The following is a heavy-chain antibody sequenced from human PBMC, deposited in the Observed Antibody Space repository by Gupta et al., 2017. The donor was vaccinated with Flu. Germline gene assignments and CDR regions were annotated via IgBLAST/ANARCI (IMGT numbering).Heavy chain of an antibody. CDR3: AREGSAYFGFFDY. V-gene: IGHV3-48*03. CDR2: ISNTGSTI. D-gene: IGHD3-22*01. J-gene: IGHJ4*02. Sequence: GPEWLSYISNTGSTIYYADSVKGRFTISRDNAKNSLYLHMSGLRAEDTAVYYCAREGSAYFGFFDYWGQGTQVTVSS.